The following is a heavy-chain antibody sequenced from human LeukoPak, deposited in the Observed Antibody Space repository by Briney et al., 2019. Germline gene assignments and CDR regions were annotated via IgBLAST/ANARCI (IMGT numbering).Heavy chain of an antibody. CDR3: AREGGYSYGDAPLHFDY. V-gene: IGHV4-34*01. J-gene: IGHJ4*02. CDR1: GGSFSGYY. D-gene: IGHD5-18*01. CDR2: INHSGST. Sequence: SETLSLTCAVYGGSFSGYYWSWICQPPGKGLEWIGEINHSGSTKYNPSLESRVTISVDTSKNQFSLKLSSVTAADTAVCYCAREGGYSYGDAPLHFDYWGQGTLVTVSS.